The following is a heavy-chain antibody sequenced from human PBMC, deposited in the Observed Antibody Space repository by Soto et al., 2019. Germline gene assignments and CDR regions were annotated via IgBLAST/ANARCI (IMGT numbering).Heavy chain of an antibody. J-gene: IGHJ4*02. CDR2: ITGDGTKT. CDR3: ARDGGSGTPFDY. V-gene: IGHV3-74*01. D-gene: IGHD2-15*01. Sequence: EVQLVQSGGGLVQPGGSLRLSCAASGFAFSSYWLHWVRQATGKGLMIVSRITGDGTKTAYATSVKGRFTISRDNAKNMVYLHMDSLKAEDTDVYYCARDGGSGTPFDYWGKGALVNVSS. CDR1: GFAFSSYW.